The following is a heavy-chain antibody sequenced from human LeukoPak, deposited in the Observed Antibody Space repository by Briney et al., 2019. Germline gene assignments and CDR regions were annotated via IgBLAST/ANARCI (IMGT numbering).Heavy chain of an antibody. CDR2: INHNGNVN. Sequence: GGSLRLSCAASGFTFSSYWMNWARQAPGKGLEWVASINHNGNVNYYVDSVKGRLTISRDNAKNSLYLQMSNLRAEDTAVYFCARGGGLDVWGQGATVTVSS. V-gene: IGHV3-7*03. CDR1: GFTFSSYW. CDR3: ARGGGLDV. J-gene: IGHJ6*02. D-gene: IGHD3-16*01.